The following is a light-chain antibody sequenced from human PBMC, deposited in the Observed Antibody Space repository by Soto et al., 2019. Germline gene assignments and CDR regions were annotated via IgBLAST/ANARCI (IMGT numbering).Light chain of an antibody. CDR3: QQYSAYPLT. Sequence: IQMTQSPSTLSASLGDRVTITCRASQSISGWLAWYQQKPGKAPKLLIYETSNLQSGVQSRFSGSGSATDFTLTISGLQPDDFATYYCQQYSAYPLTFGGGTKVEI. CDR2: ETS. CDR1: QSISGW. J-gene: IGKJ4*01. V-gene: IGKV1-5*03.